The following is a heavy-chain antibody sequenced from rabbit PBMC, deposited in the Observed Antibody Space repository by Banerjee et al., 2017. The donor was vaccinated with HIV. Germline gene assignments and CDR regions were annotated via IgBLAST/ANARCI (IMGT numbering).Heavy chain of an antibody. CDR2: IYAGSSSNT. D-gene: IGHD6-1*01. Sequence: SGFDLSSFYYMCWVRQAPGKGLEWIACIYAGSSSNTWYASWAKGRFTISKTSSTTVTLQMTSLTAADTATYFCARDYTYAGTDYGYDYADGYKMLTRLDLWGPGTLVTVS. CDR3: ARDYTYAGTDYGYDYADGYKMLTRLDL. V-gene: IGHV1S40*01. CDR1: GFDLSSFYY. J-gene: IGHJ3*01.